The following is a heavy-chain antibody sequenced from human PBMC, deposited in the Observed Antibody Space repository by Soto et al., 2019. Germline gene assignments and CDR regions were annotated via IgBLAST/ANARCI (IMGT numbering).Heavy chain of an antibody. CDR1: GASISGSYYY. D-gene: IGHD1-20*01. Sequence: PSETLSLTCAVSGASISGSYYYWAWLRQSPGKGPEWFGSVFYTGFTSYNPSLESRVSVSVDTSKSQFSLKLSAVTAADTAVYYCATSQKGYNWNYFDHWGQGALVTVSS. J-gene: IGHJ4*02. CDR3: ATSQKGYNWNYFDH. CDR2: VFYTGFT. V-gene: IGHV4-39*01.